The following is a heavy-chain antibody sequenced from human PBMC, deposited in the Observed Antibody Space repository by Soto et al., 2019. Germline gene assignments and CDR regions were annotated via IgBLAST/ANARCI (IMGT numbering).Heavy chain of an antibody. D-gene: IGHD3-22*01. J-gene: IGHJ4*02. Sequence: EVQVLESGGGLVQPGGSLRLSCAASGFTFNIYAMSWVRQVPGKGLEWVSTISNSGSTHSADSVKGRFTISRDNSKNTVYLQMNSLRAEETAVYYCAKLLGISGWSFDYWGQGTLVTVSS. CDR3: AKLLGISGWSFDY. V-gene: IGHV3-23*01. CDR1: GFTFNIYA. CDR2: ISNSGST.